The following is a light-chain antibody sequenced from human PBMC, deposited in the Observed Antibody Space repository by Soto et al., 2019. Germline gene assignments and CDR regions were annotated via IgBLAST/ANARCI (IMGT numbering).Light chain of an antibody. CDR2: AAS. J-gene: IGKJ1*01. CDR3: QKYNSALRT. CDR1: QGISNY. Sequence: DIQMTQSPSSLSPSVVDSVSITCRASQGISNYLAWYQQKPGKVPKLLIYAASTLQSGVPSRFSGSGSGTDFTLTISSLQPEDVATYYCQKYNSALRTFGQGTKVDIK. V-gene: IGKV1-27*01.